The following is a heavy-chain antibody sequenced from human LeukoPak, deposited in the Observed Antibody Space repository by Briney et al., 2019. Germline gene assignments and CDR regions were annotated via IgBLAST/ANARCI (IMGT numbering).Heavy chain of an antibody. CDR2: IYYSGST. Sequence: PSATLSLTCTVSGGSISSGGYYWSWIRQHPGKGLEWIGYIYYSGSTYYNPSLKSRVTISVDTSKNQFSLKLSSVTAADTAVYYCARAPIYFGWRANWGYYFDYWGQGTLVTVSS. CDR1: GGSISSGGYY. CDR3: ARAPIYFGWRANWGYYFDY. V-gene: IGHV4-31*03. J-gene: IGHJ4*02. D-gene: IGHD7-27*01.